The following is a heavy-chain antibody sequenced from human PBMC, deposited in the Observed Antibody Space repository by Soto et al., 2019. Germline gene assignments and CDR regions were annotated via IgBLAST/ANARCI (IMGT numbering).Heavy chain of an antibody. V-gene: IGHV1-69*01. CDR1: GGTFNNYP. Sequence: QVQLVQSGAEVKKPASSVKVSCKASGGTFNNYPITWVRQAPGEGLEWMGGSIPIFGTANYAQNFQGRVTISVDESTSTAYMELSSLRSEDTAVYYCARGLGYSGDDHYYYFDMDVWGQGTTVTVSS. CDR2: SIPIFGTA. D-gene: IGHD5-12*01. CDR3: ARGLGYSGDDHYYYFDMDV. J-gene: IGHJ6*02.